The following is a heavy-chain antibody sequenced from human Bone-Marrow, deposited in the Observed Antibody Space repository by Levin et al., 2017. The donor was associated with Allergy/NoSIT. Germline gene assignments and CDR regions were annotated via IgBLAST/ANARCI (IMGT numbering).Heavy chain of an antibody. CDR2: IDPSGGAT. CDR3: TRDNRMPVGGTGWFDP. V-gene: IGHV1-46*03. Sequence: SGGSLRLSCKTSGYVFATHYMHWVRQAPRQGLEWMGLIDPSGGATTYAQNFQGRVTVTRDASTATVYLELTNLTSEDTGIYYCTRDNRMPVGGTGWFDPWGQGTLVTVFS. D-gene: IGHD4-23*01. CDR1: GYVFATHY. J-gene: IGHJ5*02.